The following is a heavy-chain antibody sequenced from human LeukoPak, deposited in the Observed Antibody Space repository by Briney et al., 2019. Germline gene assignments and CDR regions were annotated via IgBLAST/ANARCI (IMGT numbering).Heavy chain of an antibody. CDR3: ARDGGSYFDY. Sequence: GGSLRLSCAASGFTFDDYTMHWVRQAPGKGLEWVSLISWDGGSTYYADSVKGRFTISRDDSKNTLYFQMNSLRAEDTAVYYCARDGGSYFDYWGRGTLVTVSS. CDR1: GFTFDDYT. CDR2: ISWDGGST. J-gene: IGHJ4*02. D-gene: IGHD1-26*01. V-gene: IGHV3-43*01.